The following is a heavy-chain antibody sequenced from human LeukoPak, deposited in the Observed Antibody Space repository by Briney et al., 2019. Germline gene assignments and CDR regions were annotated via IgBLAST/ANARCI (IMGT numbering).Heavy chain of an antibody. V-gene: IGHV3-30-3*01. CDR1: GFTFSSYA. CDR2: ISYDGSNK. CDR3: ARDLWHYDSSGQLVY. J-gene: IGHJ4*02. D-gene: IGHD3-22*01. Sequence: PGGSLRLSCAASGFTFSSYAMHWVRQAPGKGLEWVAVISYDGSNKYYADSVKGRFTISRDNSKNTLYLQMNSLRAEDTAVYYCARDLWHYDSSGQLVYWGQGTLVTVSS.